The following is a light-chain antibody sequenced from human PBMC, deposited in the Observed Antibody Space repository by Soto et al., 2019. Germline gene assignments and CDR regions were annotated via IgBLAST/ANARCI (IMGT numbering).Light chain of an antibody. Sequence: DIQMTQLPSTLSAPVGNRVTTTCRANQRISDRLAWYQQKPGKAPNLLIYNASNLESGVPSRLSGSGSGTEFTLTISSLQPDDFATYYCQQYNSSPLTFGGGTKMEIK. CDR2: NAS. CDR3: QQYNSSPLT. J-gene: IGKJ4*01. CDR1: QRISDR. V-gene: IGKV1-5*01.